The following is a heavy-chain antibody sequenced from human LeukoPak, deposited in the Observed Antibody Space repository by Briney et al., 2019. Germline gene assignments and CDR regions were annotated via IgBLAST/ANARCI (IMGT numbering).Heavy chain of an antibody. CDR3: VRGANL. J-gene: IGHJ5*02. V-gene: IGHV4-4*07. D-gene: IGHD5-12*01. CDR2: IYTSGST. CDR1: GGSISSNY. Sequence: SETLSLTCTVSGGSISSNYWSWIRQPAGKGLEWIGRIYTSGSTNYSPPLKSRVTLSVDTSRNQFSLRLSSVTAADTAVYYCVRGANLWGQGTPVTVSS.